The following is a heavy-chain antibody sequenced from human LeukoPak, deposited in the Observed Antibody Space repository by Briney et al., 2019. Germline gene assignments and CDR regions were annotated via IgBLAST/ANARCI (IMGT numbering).Heavy chain of an antibody. D-gene: IGHD5-18*01. J-gene: IGHJ3*02. CDR2: INPSGSST. V-gene: IGHV1-46*01. CDR3: ARVGRGYSYGPHDAFDI. CDR1: GYTFTSYY. Sequence: ASVKVSCKASGYTFTSYYMHWVRQAPGQGLEWMGIINPSGSSTSYAQKFQGRVTMTRDTSTSTVYMELSSLRSEDTAVYYCARVGRGYSYGPHDAFDIWGQGTMVTVSS.